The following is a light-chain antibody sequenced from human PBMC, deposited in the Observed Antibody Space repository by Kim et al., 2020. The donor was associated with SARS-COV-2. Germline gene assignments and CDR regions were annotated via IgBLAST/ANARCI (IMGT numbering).Light chain of an antibody. CDR2: RKN. Sequence: QTATLTCTGNTNDVGRQGATWLQQHQGHPPKLLSYRKNDRHSGISERFSASRSGDTASLTISGLQPEDEADYYCSAWDSRLTVWVFGGGTQLTVL. J-gene: IGLJ3*02. V-gene: IGLV10-54*04. CDR3: SAWDSRLTVWV. CDR1: TNDVGRQG.